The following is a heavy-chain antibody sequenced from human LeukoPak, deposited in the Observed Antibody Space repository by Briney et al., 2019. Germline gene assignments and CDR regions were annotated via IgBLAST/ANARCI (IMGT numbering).Heavy chain of an antibody. CDR2: IFPGDSDT. Sequence: GESLKISCKGSGYTFSSYWIGWVRQKPGKGLEWMGIIFPGDSDTRYGPSFQGQVTFSVDASINTAYLEWSSLKASDTAMYYCARYLAPFGYWAQGTLVTVSS. D-gene: IGHD3-3*02. CDR1: GYTFSSYW. CDR3: ARYLAPFGY. J-gene: IGHJ4*02. V-gene: IGHV5-51*01.